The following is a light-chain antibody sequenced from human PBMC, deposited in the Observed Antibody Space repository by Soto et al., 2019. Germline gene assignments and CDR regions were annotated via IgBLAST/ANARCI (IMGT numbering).Light chain of an antibody. CDR1: QSVSSNY. CDR3: QQYGRSPTWT. J-gene: IGKJ1*01. V-gene: IGKV3-20*01. Sequence: ESVLTQSPGTLSLSPGERATLSCRASQSVSSNYLAWYQQKPGQAPRLLIYGASTRATGIPDRFSGSGSGTDFALTISSLEFGDSAVYYCQQYGRSPTWTFGQGTKVEIK. CDR2: GAS.